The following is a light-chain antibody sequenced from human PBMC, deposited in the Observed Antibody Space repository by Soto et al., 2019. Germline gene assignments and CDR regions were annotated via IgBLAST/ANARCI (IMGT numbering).Light chain of an antibody. J-gene: IGLJ1*01. CDR2: EVS. Sequence: QSALTQPASVSGSPGQSITISCTGTSSDVGGYNFVSWYQQHPGKAPKLMIFEVSHWPSGVSDRFSGSKSGNTASLTISGLQAEDEADYYCSSYTSSITYVFGTGTKLTVL. V-gene: IGLV2-14*03. CDR3: SSYTSSITYV. CDR1: SSDVGGYNF.